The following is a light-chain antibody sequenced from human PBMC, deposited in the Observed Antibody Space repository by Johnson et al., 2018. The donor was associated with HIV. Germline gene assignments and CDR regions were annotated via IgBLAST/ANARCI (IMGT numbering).Light chain of an antibody. Sequence: QSVLTQPPSVSAAPGQKVNISCSGSSYNIGNNYVSWYQQLPGTAPKVLIYDNHKRPSGIPDRVSGSKSGTSATLGITGLQTGDEADYYCGTWDTSLSAGGVFGSGTKVTVL. CDR3: GTWDTSLSAGGV. CDR1: SYNIGNNY. CDR2: DNH. V-gene: IGLV1-51*01. J-gene: IGLJ1*01.